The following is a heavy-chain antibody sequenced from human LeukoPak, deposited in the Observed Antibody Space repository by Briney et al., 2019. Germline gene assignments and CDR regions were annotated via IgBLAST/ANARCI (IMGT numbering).Heavy chain of an antibody. J-gene: IGHJ4*02. V-gene: IGHV3-74*01. CDR3: ARYSSSSGGPSYYLDY. CDR2: ISGDGSGT. CDR1: GFTLRNYW. D-gene: IGHD6-6*01. Sequence: GGSLRLSCAASGFTLRNYWMHWVRQVPGRGLVWVSRISGDGSGTNYADSVKGRFTISRDNAKNTAYLQINNLRAQDTAVYFCARYSSSSGGPSYYLDYWGQGTLVTVSS.